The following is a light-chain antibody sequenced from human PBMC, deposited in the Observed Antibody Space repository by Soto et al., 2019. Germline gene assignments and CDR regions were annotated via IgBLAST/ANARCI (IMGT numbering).Light chain of an antibody. CDR2: ANN. CDR1: SYNIGAGYD. V-gene: IGLV1-40*01. Sequence: QSVLTQPPSVSGAPGQRVTISCTGSSYNIGAGYDVHWYQQLPGTAPKLLIYANNNRPSGVPDRFSGSRSGTSASLAITGLQAEDEADYYCQSYDGSLSGSVFGSGTKLTVL. J-gene: IGLJ1*01. CDR3: QSYDGSLSGSV.